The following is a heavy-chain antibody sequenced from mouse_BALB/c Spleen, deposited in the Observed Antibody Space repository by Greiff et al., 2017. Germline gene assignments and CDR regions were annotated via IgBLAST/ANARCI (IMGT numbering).Heavy chain of an antibody. CDR2: IYPSDSYT. CDR3: TRGMDSSGYAYAMDY. Sequence: QVQLQQPGAELVRPGASVKLSCKASGYTFTSYWINWVKQRPGQGLEWIGNIYPSDSYTNYNQKFKDKATLTVDKSSSTAYMQLSSPTSEDSAVYYCTRGMDSSGYAYAMDYWGQGTSVTVSS. D-gene: IGHD3-2*01. CDR1: GYTFTSYW. V-gene: IGHV1-69*02. J-gene: IGHJ4*01.